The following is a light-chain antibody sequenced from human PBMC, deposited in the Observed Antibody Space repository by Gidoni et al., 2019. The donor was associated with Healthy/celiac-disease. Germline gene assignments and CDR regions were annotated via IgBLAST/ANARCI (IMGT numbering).Light chain of an antibody. CDR3: QQYNNWPYT. Sequence: EIVMTQSPATLSVSPGERATLSCRASQSVSSNLAWYQQKPGKAPRLLIYGASTRPTGIPARFSGSGSGTEFTLTISSLQSEDFAVYYCQQYNNWPYTFXQXTKLEIK. CDR2: GAS. V-gene: IGKV3-15*01. J-gene: IGKJ2*01. CDR1: QSVSSN.